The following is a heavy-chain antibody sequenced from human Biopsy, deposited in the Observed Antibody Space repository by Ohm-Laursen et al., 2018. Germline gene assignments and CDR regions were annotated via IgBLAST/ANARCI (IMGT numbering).Heavy chain of an antibody. CDR1: GGSLSSYS. Sequence: SQTLSLTCTVSGGSLSSYSWSWIRQPAGKGLEWIGQIYTSGITNYYPSLKSRVTMSVDTSKNKFSLRVSSVTAADTAVYYCASRLYGPNPIDYWGQGTLVTVSS. J-gene: IGHJ4*02. CDR3: ASRLYGPNPIDY. V-gene: IGHV4-4*07. CDR2: IYTSGIT. D-gene: IGHD2-8*01.